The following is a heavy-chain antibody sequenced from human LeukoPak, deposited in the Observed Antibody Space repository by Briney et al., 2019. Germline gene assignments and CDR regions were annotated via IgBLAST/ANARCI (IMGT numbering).Heavy chain of an antibody. CDR1: GYSFTNYW. D-gene: IGHD5-12*01. V-gene: IGHV5-51*01. CDR2: IYPGDSDT. Sequence: GESLKISCKGSGYSFTNYWIGWVRQMPGKGLEWMGIIYPGDSDTKYSPSFQGQVTISADKSINTAYLQWSSLRASDTAIYYCARQGTIVAGTLGTTFDYWGQGALLTVSS. J-gene: IGHJ4*02. CDR3: ARQGTIVAGTLGTTFDY.